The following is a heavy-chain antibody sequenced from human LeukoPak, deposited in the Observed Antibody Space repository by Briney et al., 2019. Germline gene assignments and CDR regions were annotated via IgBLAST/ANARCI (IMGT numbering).Heavy chain of an antibody. V-gene: IGHV3-48*03. Sequence: GGSLRLSCAASGFTFSSYEMNWVRQAPGKGLEWVSYISSSGNNIYYADSVKGRFTISRDNAKNSLYLQMNSLRAEDTAVYYCARVGYSSGWSPGRNNWFDPWGQGTLVTVSS. D-gene: IGHD6-19*01. J-gene: IGHJ5*02. CDR1: GFTFSSYE. CDR3: ARVGYSSGWSPGRNNWFDP. CDR2: ISSSGNNI.